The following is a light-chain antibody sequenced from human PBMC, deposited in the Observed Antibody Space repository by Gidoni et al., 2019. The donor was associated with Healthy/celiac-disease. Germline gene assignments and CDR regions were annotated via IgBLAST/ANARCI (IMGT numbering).Light chain of an antibody. CDR3: QQYNNWPPLT. CDR2: GAS. J-gene: IGKJ4*01. CDR1: QSVSSN. V-gene: IGKV3-15*01. Sequence: EIVMTQSPATLSVSTGERATLSCRASQSVSSNLAWYQQKPGQAPRLLIYGASTRATGIPARFSGSVSGTEFTLTISSLQSEDFAVYYCQQYNNWPPLTFSGGTKVEIK.